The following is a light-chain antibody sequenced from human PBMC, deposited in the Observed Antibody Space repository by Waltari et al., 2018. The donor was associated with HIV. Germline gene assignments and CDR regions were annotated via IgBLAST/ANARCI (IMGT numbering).Light chain of an antibody. V-gene: IGLV2-23*02. Sequence: QSALTQPASVSGSPGQSITISCSGTSSDVGGFNLVSWYQQNPGKAPKLMIYEVSERPSGVSNRFSGSKSGNTASLTISGLQAEDEAEYYCCSYAGSSSYVFGSGTKVTVL. CDR1: SSDVGGFNL. J-gene: IGLJ1*01. CDR3: CSYAGSSSYV. CDR2: EVS.